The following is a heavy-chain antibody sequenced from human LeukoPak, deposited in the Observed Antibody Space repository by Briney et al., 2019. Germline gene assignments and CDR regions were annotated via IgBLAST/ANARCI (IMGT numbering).Heavy chain of an antibody. D-gene: IGHD6-13*01. CDR2: IYYSGTT. CDR3: ASYYDSSSWYSYFDY. Sequence: SETLSLTCTVSGGSISSSSYYWGWLRQPPGKGLEWIGSIYYSGTTYYNPSLKSRVTVSVDTSKNQFSLKLSSVTAADTAVYYCASYYDSSSWYSYFDYWGQGTLVTVSS. V-gene: IGHV4-39*01. CDR1: GGSISSSSYY. J-gene: IGHJ4*02.